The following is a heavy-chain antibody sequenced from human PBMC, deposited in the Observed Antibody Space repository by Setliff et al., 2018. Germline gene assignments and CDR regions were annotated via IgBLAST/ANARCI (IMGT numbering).Heavy chain of an antibody. CDR2: IKSKTDGGTT. CDR3: TTPETQGDY. J-gene: IGHJ4*02. Sequence: PGGSLRLSCAASGFTFSNDWMSWVRQAPGKGLEWIGHIKSKTDGGTTDYAAPVKGRFTISRDDSKNTLYLQMNSLKTEDTAVYYCTTPETQGDYWGQGTLVTVSS. CDR1: GFTFSNDW. V-gene: IGHV3-15*01.